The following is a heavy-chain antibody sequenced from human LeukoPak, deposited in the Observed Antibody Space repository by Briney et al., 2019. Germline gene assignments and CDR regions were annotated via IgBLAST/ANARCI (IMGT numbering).Heavy chain of an antibody. CDR2: ISYGGTT. CDR1: GGSISSYY. Sequence: SETLSLTCSVSGGSISSYYWSWIRQPPGKGLEYIGYISYGGTTNYNPSLKSRATISVDTSKNQFSLKLTSVTAADTAVYYCARGRYYYDSSGSYYDYWFDSWGQGTLVTVSS. J-gene: IGHJ5*01. CDR3: ARGRYYYDSSGSYYDYWFDS. D-gene: IGHD3-22*01. V-gene: IGHV4-59*01.